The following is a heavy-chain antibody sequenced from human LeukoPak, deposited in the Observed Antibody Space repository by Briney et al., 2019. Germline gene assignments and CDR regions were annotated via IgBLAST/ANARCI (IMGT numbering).Heavy chain of an antibody. Sequence: GGSLRLACAASGFTFSSYSMNWVRQAPGKGLEWVSSISSSSSYIYYADSVKGRFTISRDNAKNSLYLQMNSLRAEDTAVYYCAREIGIVGATFFDYWGQGTLVTVSS. D-gene: IGHD1-26*01. CDR2: ISSSSSYI. CDR1: GFTFSSYS. CDR3: AREIGIVGATFFDY. V-gene: IGHV3-21*04. J-gene: IGHJ4*02.